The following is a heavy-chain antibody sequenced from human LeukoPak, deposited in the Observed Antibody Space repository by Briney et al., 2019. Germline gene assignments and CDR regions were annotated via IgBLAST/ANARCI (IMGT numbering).Heavy chain of an antibody. Sequence: GGSLRLSCAASTFTLSSYAVSWVRQAPGKGVEWVSAISAGADSTYYADSVQGRFTISRDNSKNTLFLQMSGLRAEDTAVYFCARGAYGDYDSWGQGTLVTVSS. CDR1: TFTLSSYA. D-gene: IGHD4-17*01. CDR2: ISAGADST. CDR3: ARGAYGDYDS. V-gene: IGHV3-23*01. J-gene: IGHJ5*01.